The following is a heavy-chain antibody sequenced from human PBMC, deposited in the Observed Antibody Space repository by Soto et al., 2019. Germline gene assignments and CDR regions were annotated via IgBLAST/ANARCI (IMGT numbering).Heavy chain of an antibody. Sequence: GESLNISCKGSGYNFTNYWIGWVRQMPGKGLEWMGVIYPRESDTRYSPSFQGHVPISADNSISAAYLQWSSLKASDTAVYYCAGQEGAPVLFYYGMDVWGQGTTVTVSS. V-gene: IGHV5-51*01. CDR3: AGQEGAPVLFYYGMDV. J-gene: IGHJ6*02. D-gene: IGHD1-26*01. CDR1: GYNFTNYW. CDR2: IYPRESDT.